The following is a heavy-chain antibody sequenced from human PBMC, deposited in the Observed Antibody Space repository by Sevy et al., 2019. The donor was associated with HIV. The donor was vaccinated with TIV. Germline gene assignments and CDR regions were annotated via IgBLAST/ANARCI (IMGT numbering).Heavy chain of an antibody. Sequence: GGSLRLSCAASGFTVSSSYMTWVRQPPGKGLEWVSVIYSGGSTYYADSEKGRFTISRDNSKNTLYLQMNNLRADDTAVYYCARGRGVFGAVAINWFDPWGQGALVTVSS. CDR2: IYSGGST. D-gene: IGHD3-3*01. CDR1: GFTVSSSY. V-gene: IGHV3-53*01. J-gene: IGHJ5*02. CDR3: ARGRGVFGAVAINWFDP.